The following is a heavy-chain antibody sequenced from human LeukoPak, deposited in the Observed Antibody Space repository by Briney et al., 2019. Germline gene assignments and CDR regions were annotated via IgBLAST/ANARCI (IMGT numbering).Heavy chain of an antibody. CDR2: ISGSGSGT. Sequence: GGSLRLSCAASGFTFSTFAMSWVRQAPGKGLEWVSAISGSGSGTDYADSVKGRLTISRDNSKNTLYLQLNSLSPADTAVYYCAKSSNEWELNSFDSWGQGTLVPVSS. J-gene: IGHJ4*02. CDR3: AKSSNEWELNSFDS. CDR1: GFTFSTFA. D-gene: IGHD1-26*01. V-gene: IGHV3-23*01.